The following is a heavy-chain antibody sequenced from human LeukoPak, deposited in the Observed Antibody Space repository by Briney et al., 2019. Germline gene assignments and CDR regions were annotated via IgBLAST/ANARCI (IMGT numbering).Heavy chain of an antibody. Sequence: ASETLSLTCTVSGGSISTYYWGWIRQPAGKGLEWIGRIYTSGSTNYNPSLKSRVTISVDTSKNQFSLKLSSVTAADTAVYYCARMNYYYGMDVWGQGTTVTVSS. V-gene: IGHV4-4*07. J-gene: IGHJ6*02. CDR2: IYTSGST. CDR3: ARMNYYYGMDV. CDR1: GGSISTYY.